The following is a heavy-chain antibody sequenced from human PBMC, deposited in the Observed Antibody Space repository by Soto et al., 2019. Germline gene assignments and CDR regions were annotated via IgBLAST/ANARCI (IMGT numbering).Heavy chain of an antibody. J-gene: IGHJ4*02. D-gene: IGHD4-4*01. CDR1: GFTFNAYA. V-gene: IGHV3-23*01. CDR2: IGGSGGNR. Sequence: EVQLLESGGGLVQPGGSLRLSCAASGFTFNAYAMTWVRQAPGKGLEWGSAIGGSGGNRYYADSVRGRFTISRDNYKDTVDLQMNSLRVEDTAVYYCARVASDYINSVDNWGQGILVTVSS. CDR3: ARVASDYINSVDN.